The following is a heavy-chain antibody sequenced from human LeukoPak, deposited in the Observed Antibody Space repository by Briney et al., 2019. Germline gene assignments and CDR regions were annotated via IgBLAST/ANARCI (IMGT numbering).Heavy chain of an antibody. CDR2: IKYDGDEK. J-gene: IGHJ4*02. D-gene: IGHD7-27*01. V-gene: IGHV3-7*01. Sequence: PGGSLRLSGAAPGFIFSTYWMTWVRQAPGKGLEWVATIKYDGDEKFYVDSVTGRFTISRDNAKNSLYLQMNSLTAEDTAVYYCVRESFSRGDFNWGQGTLVSVSS. CDR3: VRESFSRGDFN. CDR1: GFIFSTYW.